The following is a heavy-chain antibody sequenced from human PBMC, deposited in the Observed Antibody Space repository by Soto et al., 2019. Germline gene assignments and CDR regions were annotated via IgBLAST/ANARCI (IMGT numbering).Heavy chain of an antibody. CDR1: GGSFSGYY. V-gene: IGHV4-34*01. Sequence: SETLSLTCAVYGGSFSGYYWSWIRQPPGKGLEWIGEINHSGSTNYNPSLKSRVTISVDTSKNQFSLKLSSVTAADTAVYYCARHTHKPIAALLWFDPWGQGTLVTVSS. D-gene: IGHD6-6*01. CDR3: ARHTHKPIAALLWFDP. CDR2: INHSGST. J-gene: IGHJ5*02.